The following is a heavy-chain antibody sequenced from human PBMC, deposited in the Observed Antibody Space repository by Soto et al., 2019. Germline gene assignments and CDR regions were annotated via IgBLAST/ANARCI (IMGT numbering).Heavy chain of an antibody. CDR3: AIPGVRGPPNRSYDSSGYYYYY. CDR2: INHSGST. J-gene: IGHJ4*02. V-gene: IGHV4-34*01. Sequence: QVQLQQWGAGLLKPSETLSLTCAVYGGSFSGYYWSWIRQPPGKGLEWIGEINHSGSTNYNPSLKSRVTISVDTSKNQFSLKLSSGTAADTAVYYCAIPGVRGPPNRSYDSSGYYYYYWGQGTLVTVSS. CDR1: GGSFSGYY. D-gene: IGHD3-22*01.